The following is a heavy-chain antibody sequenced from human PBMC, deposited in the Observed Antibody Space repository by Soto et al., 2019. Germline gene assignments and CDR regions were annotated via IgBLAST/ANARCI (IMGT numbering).Heavy chain of an antibody. CDR2: IWYDGSNK. CDR3: ARWGCSGTNCNLNQRSYDL. J-gene: IGHJ4*02. Sequence: QVQLVESGGGVVQPGMSLRLSCAASGFIFNEYGMHWVRQAPGKGLEWVAVIWYDGSNKYYADSVKGRFTISRDNSKNTMSLQMNNLRAEDTADYYCARWGCSGTNCNLNQRSYDLWGQGTLVTVSS. D-gene: IGHD2-15*01. V-gene: IGHV3-33*03. CDR1: GFIFNEYG.